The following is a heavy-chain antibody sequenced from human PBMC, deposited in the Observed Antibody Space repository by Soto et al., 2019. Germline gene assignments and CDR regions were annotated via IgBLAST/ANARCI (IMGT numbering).Heavy chain of an antibody. CDR1: GFTVSSNY. D-gene: IGHD3-22*01. CDR2: IYSGGST. V-gene: IGHV3-66*01. J-gene: IGHJ6*02. Sequence: PGGSLRLSCAASGFTVSSNYMSWVRQAPGKGLEWVSVIYSGGSTYYADSVKGRFTISRDNSKNTLYLQMNSLRAEDTAVYYCVKDYYDSSGFRGGYGMDVWGQGTTVTVSS. CDR3: VKDYYDSSGFRGGYGMDV.